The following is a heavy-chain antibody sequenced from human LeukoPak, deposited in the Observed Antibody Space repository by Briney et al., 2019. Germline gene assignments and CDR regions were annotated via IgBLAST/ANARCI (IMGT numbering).Heavy chain of an antibody. D-gene: IGHD6-6*01. V-gene: IGHV1-8*02. Sequence: ASVKVSCKASGYTFTGYYMHWVRQAPGQGLEWMGWMNPNSGNTGYAQKFQGRVTMTRNTSISTAYMELSSLRSEDTAVYYCARYISEYSSSYYYYGMDVWGQGTTVTVSS. CDR3: ARYISEYSSSYYYYGMDV. CDR1: GYTFTGYY. CDR2: MNPNSGNT. J-gene: IGHJ6*02.